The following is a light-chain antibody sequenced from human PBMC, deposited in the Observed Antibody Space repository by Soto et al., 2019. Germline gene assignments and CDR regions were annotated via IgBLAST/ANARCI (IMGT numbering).Light chain of an antibody. V-gene: IGKV1-27*01. J-gene: IGKJ5*01. Sequence: DIQMTQSPSSLSASVGDRITITCRASQDISNYLAWYQQKPGKVPKLLIYSASTLQSGVPSRFSGSGSGTEFTLTISSLQPDDFATYYCQQYNTYSTFGQGTRLEIK. CDR3: QQYNTYST. CDR2: SAS. CDR1: QDISNY.